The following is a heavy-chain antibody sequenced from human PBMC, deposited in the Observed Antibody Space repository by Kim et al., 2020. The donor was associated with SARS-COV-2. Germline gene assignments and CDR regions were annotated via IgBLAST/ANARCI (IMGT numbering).Heavy chain of an antibody. V-gene: IGHV5-51*01. CDR2: IYPGDSDT. D-gene: IGHD3-10*01. J-gene: IGHJ6*02. CDR3: ARLLFNYYGSGSYYYYGMDV. Sequence: GESLKISCKGSGYSFTSYWIGWVRQMPGKGLEWMWIIYPGDSDTRYSPSFQGQVTISADKSISTAYLQWSSLKASDTAMYYCARLLFNYYGSGSYYYYGMDVWGQGTTVTVSS. CDR1: GYSFTSYW.